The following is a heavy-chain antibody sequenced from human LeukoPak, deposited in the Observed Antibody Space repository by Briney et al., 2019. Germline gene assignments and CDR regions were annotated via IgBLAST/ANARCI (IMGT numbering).Heavy chain of an antibody. CDR1: GFTFSSYA. CDR3: AKGRESGYYYDY. Sequence: GGSLRLSCAASGFTFSSYAMSWVRQAPGKGLEWVSAIIGSGGSTYYADSVKGRFTISRDNSKNTLYLQMNSLRAEDTAVYYCAKGRESGYYYDYWGQGTLVTVSS. V-gene: IGHV3-23*01. D-gene: IGHD3-22*01. CDR2: IIGSGGST. J-gene: IGHJ4*02.